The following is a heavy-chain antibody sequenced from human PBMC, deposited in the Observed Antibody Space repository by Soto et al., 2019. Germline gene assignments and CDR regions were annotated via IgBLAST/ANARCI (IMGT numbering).Heavy chain of an antibody. V-gene: IGHV3-21*01. D-gene: IGHD3-10*01. CDR2: ISSSSSYI. CDR1: GFTFISYS. CDR3: ARERITMVRGTYGMDV. Sequence: GGSLRLSCAASGFTFISYSMNWVRQAPGKGLEWVSSISSSSSYIYYADSVKGRFTISRDNAKNSLYLQMNSLRAEDTAVYYCARERITMVRGTYGMDVWGQGTTVTVSS. J-gene: IGHJ6*02.